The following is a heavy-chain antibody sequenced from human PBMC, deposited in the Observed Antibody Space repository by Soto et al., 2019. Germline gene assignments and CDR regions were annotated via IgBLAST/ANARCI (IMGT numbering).Heavy chain of an antibody. Sequence: QVQLVQSGAEVKKPGASVKVSCKASGYTFTSYDISWVRQAPGQGRAWMGWISAYKGNTNYAQRLQGRVTMTTDTSTSTADMELRSLSSDATAVYYCARVRDGGYSRVWGQGTLVTVSS. CDR3: ARVRDGGYSRV. J-gene: IGHJ4*02. CDR2: ISAYKGNT. V-gene: IGHV1-18*01. D-gene: IGHD2-15*01. CDR1: GYTFTSYD.